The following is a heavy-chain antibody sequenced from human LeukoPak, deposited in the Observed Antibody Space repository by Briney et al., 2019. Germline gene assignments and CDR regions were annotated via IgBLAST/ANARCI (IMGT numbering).Heavy chain of an antibody. CDR1: GGSISSGGYY. J-gene: IGHJ4*02. D-gene: IGHD4-17*01. V-gene: IGHV4-61*08. CDR2: IYYSGST. Sequence: SETLSLTCTVSGGSISSGGYYWSWIRQPPGKGLEWIGYIYYSGSTKYNPSLKSRVTISVDTSKNQFSLKLSSVTAADTAVYYCARGKYGDYVDFDYWGQGTLVTVSS. CDR3: ARGKYGDYVDFDY.